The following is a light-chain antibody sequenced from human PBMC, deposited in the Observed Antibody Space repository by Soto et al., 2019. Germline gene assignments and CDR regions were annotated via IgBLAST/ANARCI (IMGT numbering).Light chain of an antibody. Sequence: DIQITQSPSTLSASVGDRVTITGRASQSISRWLAWCQQKPGKAPKLLIYKASGLETGVPSRFSGSGSGTDFTLTISCLQSEDFATYYCQQYYSYPRTFGQGTKVDIK. CDR3: QQYYSYPRT. V-gene: IGKV1-5*03. CDR1: QSISRW. CDR2: KAS. J-gene: IGKJ1*01.